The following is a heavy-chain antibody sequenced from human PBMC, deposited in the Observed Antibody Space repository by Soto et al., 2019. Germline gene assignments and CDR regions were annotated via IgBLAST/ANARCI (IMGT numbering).Heavy chain of an antibody. CDR3: ARDSPWYYDSSGPSPCAFDI. V-gene: IGHV4-4*07. D-gene: IGHD3-22*01. J-gene: IGHJ3*02. Sequence: SETLSLTCTVSGGPISSYYWSWIRQPAGKGLEWIGRIYTSGSTNYNPSLKSRVTMSVDTSKNQFSLKLSSVTAADTAVYYCARDSPWYYDSSGPSPCAFDIWGQGTMVTVSS. CDR1: GGPISSYY. CDR2: IYTSGST.